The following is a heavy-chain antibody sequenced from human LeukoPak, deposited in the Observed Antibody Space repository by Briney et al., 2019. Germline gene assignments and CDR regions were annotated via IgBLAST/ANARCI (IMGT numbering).Heavy chain of an antibody. CDR1: GGSISSYY. CDR2: IYYSGST. D-gene: IGHD1-26*01. CDR3: ARAVEVGATYYFDY. J-gene: IGHJ4*02. V-gene: IGHV4-59*01. Sequence: PSETLSLTCTVSGGSISSYYWSWIRQPPGKGLEWIGYIYYSGSTNYNPSLKSRVTISVDTSKNQFSLKLSSVTAADTAVYYCARAVEVGATYYFDYWGQGTLVTVSS.